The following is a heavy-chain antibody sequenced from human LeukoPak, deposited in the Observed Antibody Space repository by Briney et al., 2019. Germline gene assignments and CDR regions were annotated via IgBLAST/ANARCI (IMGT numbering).Heavy chain of an antibody. Sequence: ASVKVSCKASGYTFTSYGISWVRQAPGQGLEWMGWISAYNGNTNYAQKLQGRVTMTTDTSTSTAYMELRSLRSDDTAVYYCARSADSYYYXYGMDVWGQGTTVTVSS. J-gene: IGHJ6*02. V-gene: IGHV1-18*01. CDR2: ISAYNGNT. CDR3: ARSADSYYYXYGMDV. CDR1: GYTFTSYG. D-gene: IGHD2-21*01.